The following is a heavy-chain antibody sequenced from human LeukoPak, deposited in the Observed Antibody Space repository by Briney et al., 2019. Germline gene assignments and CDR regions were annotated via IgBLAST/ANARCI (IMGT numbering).Heavy chain of an antibody. D-gene: IGHD5-18*01. CDR3: ARHMWLWLPRFDY. J-gene: IGHJ4*02. Sequence: SETLSLTCNVSGYFISSGYYWGWVRQSPGKGLEWIGSINHSGSTYYNPSLKSRVTISVDTSRNHFSLRLTSVNAADTAVYYCARHMWLWLPRFDYWGQGTLVTVSS. CDR1: GYFISSGYY. V-gene: IGHV4-38-2*02. CDR2: INHSGST.